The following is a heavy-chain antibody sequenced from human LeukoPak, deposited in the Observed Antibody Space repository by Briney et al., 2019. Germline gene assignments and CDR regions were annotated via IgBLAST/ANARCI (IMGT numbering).Heavy chain of an antibody. J-gene: IGHJ6*03. D-gene: IGHD3-22*01. Sequence: GGSLRLSCATSGFTFTTFWMHWVRQAPGRGLVWVSRINHDGSSTNYADSVEGRFTISRDNAQNTVYLQMNSLRAEDTAVYYCAKGAEEGVVITAVYYYYMDVWGKGTAVTISS. V-gene: IGHV3-74*01. CDR3: AKGAEEGVVITAVYYYYMDV. CDR2: INHDGSST. CDR1: GFTFTTFW.